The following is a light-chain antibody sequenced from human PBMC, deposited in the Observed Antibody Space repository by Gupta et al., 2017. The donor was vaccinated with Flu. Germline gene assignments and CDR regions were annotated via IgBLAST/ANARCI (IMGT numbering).Light chain of an antibody. V-gene: IGLV1-40*01. CDR1: NSNIGAVYD. Sequence: QSVLTQPPSVSGAPGQRVAISCTGSNSNIGAVYDIHWYQQLPGTAPKRLIFGNNNRPSGVPDRFTGSKSGTSASLAITGLQAEDEAIYYCQSYDSSMSAVFGAGTEVTVL. J-gene: IGLJ1*01. CDR2: GNN. CDR3: QSYDSSMSAV.